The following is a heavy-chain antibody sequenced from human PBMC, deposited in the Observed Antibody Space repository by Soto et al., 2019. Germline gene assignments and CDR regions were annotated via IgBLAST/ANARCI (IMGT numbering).Heavy chain of an antibody. J-gene: IGHJ4*02. V-gene: IGHV1-18*01. CDR1: GYTFTNYG. Sequence: GASVKVSCKASGYTFTNYGFSWVRQAPGQGLQWVGWISAYNGDTNYAQRFQGRVTLTTDTSTTTAYMELRSLTSDDTAVYYCARDPPKSYGSGKGDYWGQGTPVTVS. D-gene: IGHD3-10*01. CDR3: ARDPPKSYGSGKGDY. CDR2: ISAYNGDT.